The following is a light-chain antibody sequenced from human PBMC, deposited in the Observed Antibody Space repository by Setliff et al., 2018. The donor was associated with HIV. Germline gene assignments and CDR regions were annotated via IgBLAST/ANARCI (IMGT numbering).Light chain of an antibody. V-gene: IGKV3-15*01. CDR2: DAS. Sequence: EVVMTQSPVTLSVSLGERASLSCKTSHSVSNHLAWYQQRPGQTPRLLIYDASSRATGLPARFSGSGSGTDFTLTINSLQSEDSAVYYCQQYQTWPLTFGGGTKVDIK. CDR3: QQYQTWPLT. CDR1: HSVSNH. J-gene: IGKJ4*01.